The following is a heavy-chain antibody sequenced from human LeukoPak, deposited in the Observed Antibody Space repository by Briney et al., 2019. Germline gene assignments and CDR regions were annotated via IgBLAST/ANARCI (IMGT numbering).Heavy chain of an antibody. Sequence: PGRSPRLSCAASGFTFSSYAMHWVRQAPGKGLEWVAVISYDGSNKYYADSVKGRFTISRDNSKNTLYLQMNSLRAEDTAVYYCARGNFTNYYDSSGYSETFDYWGQGTLVTVSS. CDR3: ARGNFTNYYDSSGYSETFDY. CDR2: ISYDGSNK. J-gene: IGHJ4*02. D-gene: IGHD3-22*01. CDR1: GFTFSSYA. V-gene: IGHV3-30*01.